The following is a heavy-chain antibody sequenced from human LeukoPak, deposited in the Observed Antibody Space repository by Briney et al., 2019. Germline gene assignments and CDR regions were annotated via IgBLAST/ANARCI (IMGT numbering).Heavy chain of an antibody. V-gene: IGHV4-39*07. CDR3: SRGASSGWYRTFSY. Sequence: PSETLSLTCTVSGGSISSSSYYWGWIRQPPGKGLEWIGSIYYSGSTYYNPSLKSRVTISVDTSKNQFSLKLSSVTAADTAVYYCSRGASSGWYRTFSYWGQGTLVTVSS. CDR1: GGSISSSSYY. D-gene: IGHD6-19*01. CDR2: IYYSGST. J-gene: IGHJ4*02.